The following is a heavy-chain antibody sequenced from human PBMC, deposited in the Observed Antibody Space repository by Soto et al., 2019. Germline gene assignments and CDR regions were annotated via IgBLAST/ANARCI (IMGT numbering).Heavy chain of an antibody. CDR1: GFTFSDYN. D-gene: IGHD1-26*01. CDR2: ISGRSNTI. Sequence: PGGSLRLSCVASGFTFSDYNMNWVRQAPGKGLEWVSFISGRSNTIYYADSVKGRFTISRDNSKNTLYLQMNSLGAEDTAVYYCARDFVVGGPTINYYYGMDVWGQGTTVTVSS. CDR3: ARDFVVGGPTINYYYGMDV. V-gene: IGHV3-48*01. J-gene: IGHJ6*02.